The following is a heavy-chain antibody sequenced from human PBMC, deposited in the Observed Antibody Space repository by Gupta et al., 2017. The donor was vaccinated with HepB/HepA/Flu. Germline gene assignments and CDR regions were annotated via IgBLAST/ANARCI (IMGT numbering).Heavy chain of an antibody. J-gene: IGHJ6*02. CDR1: GFSLSTSGMC. CDR3: ARIRIAADGYYYYGMDV. V-gene: IGHV2-70*15. CDR2: IDWDDDK. Sequence: QVTLRESGPALVKPTQTLTLTCTFSGFSLSTSGMCVSWIRQPPGKALEWLARIDWDDDKYYSTSLKTRLTISKDTSKNQVVLTMTNMDPVDTATYYCARIRIAADGYYYYGMDVWGQGTTVTVSS. D-gene: IGHD6-13*01.